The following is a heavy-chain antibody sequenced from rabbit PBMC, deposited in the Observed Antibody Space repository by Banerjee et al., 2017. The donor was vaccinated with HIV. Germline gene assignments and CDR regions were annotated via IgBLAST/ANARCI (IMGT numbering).Heavy chain of an antibody. J-gene: IGHJ4*01. Sequence: QEQLEESGGGLVKPEGSLTLTCKASGFDLSSYYYMCWVRQAPGKGLEWNGEINANGVSTWYASRVNGRFTVSKTSSTTVTLQMTSLTGADTAAYFCARSGDTSYGYASFNLWGPGTLVTVS. CDR2: INANGVST. V-gene: IGHV1S45*01. CDR1: GFDLSSYYY. D-gene: IGHD6-1*01. CDR3: ARSGDTSYGYASFNL.